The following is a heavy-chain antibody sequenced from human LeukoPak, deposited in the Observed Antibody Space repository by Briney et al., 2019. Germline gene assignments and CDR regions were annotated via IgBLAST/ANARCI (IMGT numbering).Heavy chain of an antibody. Sequence: PGGSLRLSLTASGLILSRYEMNWVRQAPAKGLEWVSYISHDRFTIHYVDSVKGRFTISRDNAKSSLFLQMNSLRAEDTAVYYCAREGSDYGELNFDYWGQGTLVTVSS. CDR3: AREGSDYGELNFDY. V-gene: IGHV3-48*03. CDR2: ISHDRFTI. D-gene: IGHD4-17*01. CDR1: GLILSRYE. J-gene: IGHJ4*02.